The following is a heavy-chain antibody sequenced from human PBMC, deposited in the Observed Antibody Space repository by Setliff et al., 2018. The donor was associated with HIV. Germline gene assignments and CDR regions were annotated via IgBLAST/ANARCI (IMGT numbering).Heavy chain of an antibody. D-gene: IGHD6-19*01. V-gene: IGHV3-23*01. J-gene: IGHJ4*02. Sequence: PGGSLRLSCVASGFTFSSYAMNWVRQAPGKGLEWVSTINASGGGTYYADSVKGRFTISRDNSKNTLSLQLNSLRTEDMALYYCAKATIGGGWSDYFFDYWGQGTLVTVSS. CDR2: INASGGGT. CDR1: GFTFSSYA. CDR3: AKATIGGGWSDYFFDY.